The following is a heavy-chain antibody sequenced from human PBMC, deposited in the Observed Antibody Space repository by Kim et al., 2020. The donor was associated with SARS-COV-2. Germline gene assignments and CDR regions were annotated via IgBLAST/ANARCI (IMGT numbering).Heavy chain of an antibody. CDR2: INHSGST. Sequence: SETLSLTCAVYGGSFSGYYWSWIRQPPGKGLEWIGEINHSGSTNYNPSLKSRVTISVDTSKNQFSLKLSSVTAADTAVYYCAGGGNSDYWGQGTLVTVSS. V-gene: IGHV4-34*01. J-gene: IGHJ4*02. D-gene: IGHD4-4*01. CDR1: GGSFSGYY. CDR3: AGGGNSDY.